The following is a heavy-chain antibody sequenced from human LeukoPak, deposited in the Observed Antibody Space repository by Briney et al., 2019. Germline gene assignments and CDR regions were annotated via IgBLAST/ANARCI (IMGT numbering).Heavy chain of an antibody. D-gene: IGHD5-18*01. J-gene: IGHJ4*02. CDR1: GGSISSYY. Sequence: PSVTLSLTCTVSGGSISSYYWSWIRQPPGKGLEWIGYIYYSGSTNYNPSLKSRVTISVDTSKNQFSLKLSSVTAADTAVYYCARAGYSYGYCFDYWGQGTLVTVPS. CDR2: IYYSGST. CDR3: ARAGYSYGYCFDY. V-gene: IGHV4-59*01.